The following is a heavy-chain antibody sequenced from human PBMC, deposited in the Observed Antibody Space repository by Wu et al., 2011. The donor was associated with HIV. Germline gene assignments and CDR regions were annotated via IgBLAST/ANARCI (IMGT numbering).Heavy chain of an antibody. Sequence: QVQLVQSGAEVKKPGASVKVSCKASGYTLTGYYIHWVRQAPGQGLEWMGWINPNSGVTNYAQNFQGRVTMTRDTSISTAYMELNRLKSDDTAVYYCARDLGGDEDYWGQGTLVTVSS. V-gene: IGHV1-2*02. CDR3: ARDLGGDEDY. CDR2: INPNSGVT. CDR1: GYTLTGYY. D-gene: IGHD2-21*01. J-gene: IGHJ4*02.